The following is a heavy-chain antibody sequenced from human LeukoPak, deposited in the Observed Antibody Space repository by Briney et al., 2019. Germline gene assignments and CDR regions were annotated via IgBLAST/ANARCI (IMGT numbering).Heavy chain of an antibody. Sequence: ASVKVSCKASGGTFSSYAISWVRQAPGQGLEWMGGIIPIFGTANYAQKFQGRVTITADESASTAYMELSSLRSEDTAVYYCARGQDVGARFDYWGQGTLVTVSS. J-gene: IGHJ4*02. CDR3: ARGQDVGARFDY. CDR2: IIPIFGTA. V-gene: IGHV1-69*13. D-gene: IGHD1-26*01. CDR1: GGTFSSYA.